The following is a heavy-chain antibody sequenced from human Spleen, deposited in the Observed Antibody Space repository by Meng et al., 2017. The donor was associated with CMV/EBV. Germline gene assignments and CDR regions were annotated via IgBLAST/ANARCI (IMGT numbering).Heavy chain of an antibody. CDR2: IRSKTDGGAT. Sequence: LAGVAAGFNCTKAWMAWVRQDRGKGLEGVGSIRSKTDGGATDYAAPVKGRFTFSRDDSKNTVYLQMNNLKIEDTAVYYCTTVGVRDPWGQGTLVTVSS. V-gene: IGHV3-15*01. D-gene: IGHD3-3*01. J-gene: IGHJ5*02. CDR1: GFNCTKAW. CDR3: TTVGVRDP.